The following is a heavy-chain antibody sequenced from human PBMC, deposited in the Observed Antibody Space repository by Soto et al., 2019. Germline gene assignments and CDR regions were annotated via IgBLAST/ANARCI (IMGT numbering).Heavy chain of an antibody. CDR3: ARIGRNAGERDY. J-gene: IGHJ4*02. V-gene: IGHV1-69*01. Sequence: QVQLVQSGAEVRKPGSSVKVSCKASGGTFSSYAISWVRQAPGQGLEYMGGIIPILRTPKYEQKFQGRVTVTADASTRAADMELSSLRCEDSAVYYCARIGRNAGERDYRGQGTLVTGSS. CDR2: IIPILRTP. D-gene: IGHD7-27*01. CDR1: GGTFSSYA.